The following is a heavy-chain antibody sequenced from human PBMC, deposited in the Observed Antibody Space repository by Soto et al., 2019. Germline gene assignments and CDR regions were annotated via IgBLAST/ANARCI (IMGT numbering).Heavy chain of an antibody. Sequence: SETLSLTCSVSGGSISTYYWSWIRQAPGKRLEWLGYIFHSGATNYNPSLESRVTVSVDTSKSQLSLRLTSVTAADTGVYYCARALMGSFDAFDIWGRGTTVTVSS. CDR2: IFHSGAT. CDR1: GGSISTYY. D-gene: IGHD3-16*01. CDR3: ARALMGSFDAFDI. J-gene: IGHJ3*02. V-gene: IGHV4-59*01.